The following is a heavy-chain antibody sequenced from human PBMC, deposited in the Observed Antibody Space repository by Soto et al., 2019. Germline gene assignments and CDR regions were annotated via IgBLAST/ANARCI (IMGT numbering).Heavy chain of an antibody. Sequence: ASVKVSCKASGYTFTSYSMHWVRQAPGQRLEWMGWFNAGSGNTKYSQKFQGRVTITRDTSATTAYMELSSLRYEDTAVYYCARESTRTTAPDYWGQGTLVTVSS. CDR2: FNAGSGNT. J-gene: IGHJ4*02. CDR3: ARESTRTTAPDY. CDR1: GYTFTSYS. D-gene: IGHD4-17*01. V-gene: IGHV1-3*01.